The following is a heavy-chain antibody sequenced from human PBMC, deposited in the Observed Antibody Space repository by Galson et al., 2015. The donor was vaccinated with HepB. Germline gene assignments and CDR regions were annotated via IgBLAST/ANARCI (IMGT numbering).Heavy chain of an antibody. D-gene: IGHD6-19*01. CDR3: AKVFPEKTDGWYRQALYYFDS. V-gene: IGHV3-23*01. Sequence: SLRLSCAASGFSFSYYAMAWVRQAPGKGLEWSSAITPSGDNTYSAASMKGRFFISRDNSQNTLFLQMNSLRADDTAIYFCAKVFPEKTDGWYRQALYYFDSWGQGTRVTVSS. CDR1: GFSFSYYA. CDR2: ITPSGDNT. J-gene: IGHJ4*02.